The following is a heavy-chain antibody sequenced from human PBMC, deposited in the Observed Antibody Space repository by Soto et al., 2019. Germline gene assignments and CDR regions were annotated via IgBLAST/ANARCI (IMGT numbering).Heavy chain of an antibody. CDR3: ARYSSSSGENWFDP. V-gene: IGHV4-30-2*01. J-gene: IGHJ5*02. CDR2: IYPSGST. D-gene: IGHD6-6*01. Sequence: SETLSLTCVVSGDSIVRGFYSWGWIRQPPGKGLEYIGYIYPSGSTYYNPSPRSRVTISVDRSKNEFSLNVSTVTAADTALYFCARYSSSSGENWFDPWGQGALVTVSS. CDR1: GDSIVRGFYS.